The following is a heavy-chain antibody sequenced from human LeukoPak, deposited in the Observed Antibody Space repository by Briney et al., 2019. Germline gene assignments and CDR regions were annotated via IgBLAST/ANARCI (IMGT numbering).Heavy chain of an antibody. CDR3: ARDQKVGNYYGSGSSDY. J-gene: IGHJ4*02. Sequence: ASVKVSCKASGGTFSSYTISWVRQAPGQGLEWMGWISAYNGNTNYAQKLQGRVTMTTDTSTSTAYMELRSLRSDDTAVYYCARDQKVGNYYGSGSSDYWGQGTLVTVSS. CDR1: GGTFSSYT. V-gene: IGHV1-18*01. D-gene: IGHD3-10*01. CDR2: ISAYNGNT.